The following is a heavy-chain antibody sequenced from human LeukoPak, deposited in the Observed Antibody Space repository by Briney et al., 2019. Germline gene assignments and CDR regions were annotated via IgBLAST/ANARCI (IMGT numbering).Heavy chain of an antibody. D-gene: IGHD2-2*01. Sequence: GGPVSLSCAASGFSFXSYXXXRVXQAPGXXLXWXXALIAXGGTTYYADSVTARITPSRDNSKNTLYLQMNSLRAEDTAVYYCAKLPREYCSSTSCANWFDTWGQGTLASVSS. CDR3: AKLPREYCSSTSCANWFDT. CDR2: LIAXGGTT. CDR1: GFSFXSYX. V-gene: IGHV3-23*01. J-gene: IGHJ5*02.